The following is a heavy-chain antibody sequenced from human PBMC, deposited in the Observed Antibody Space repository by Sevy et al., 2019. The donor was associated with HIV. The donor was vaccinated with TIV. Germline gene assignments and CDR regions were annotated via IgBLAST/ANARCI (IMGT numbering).Heavy chain of an antibody. CDR2: LTFGCGEI. CDR1: GFTFSKYS. J-gene: IGHJ4*02. Sequence: PGGSLRLSCAASGFTFSKYSMSWVRQPPGKGLEWVSTLTFGCGEINYADSVKGRFTISRDNTKRSVYLQMNNLRPEDMDVYDSARDGCTNPHDYWGQGTLVTVSS. D-gene: IGHD2-8*01. CDR3: ARDGCTNPHDY. V-gene: IGHV3-23*01.